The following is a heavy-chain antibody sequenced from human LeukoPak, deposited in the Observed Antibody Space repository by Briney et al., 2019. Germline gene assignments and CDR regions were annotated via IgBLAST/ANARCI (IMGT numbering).Heavy chain of an antibody. CDR2: IYSGGST. CDR1: GFTFSSYG. D-gene: IGHD6-13*01. V-gene: IGHV3-53*01. J-gene: IGHJ4*02. Sequence: HAGGSLRLSCAASGFTFSSYGMNWVRQAPGKGLEWVSVIYSGGSTYYADSVKGRFTISRDNSKNTLYLQMNSLRAEDTAVYYCARSSSSRDYWGQGTLVTVSS. CDR3: ARSSSSRDY.